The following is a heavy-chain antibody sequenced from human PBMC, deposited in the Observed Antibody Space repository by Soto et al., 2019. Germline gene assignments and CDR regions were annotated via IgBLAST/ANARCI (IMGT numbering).Heavy chain of an antibody. CDR1: GFTFSSYA. CDR3: ARDCLMYNWKGFPYFYYGMYV. CDR2: ISYDGSNK. Sequence: QVQLVESGGGVVQPGRSLRLSCAASGFTFSSYAMHWVRQAPGKGLEWVAVISYDGSNKYYAASVKGRFTISRDNSKNTLYVPMVNLRTAYTAVYYCARDCLMYNWKGFPYFYYGMYVWGQGATVSVSS. V-gene: IGHV3-30-3*01. J-gene: IGHJ6*02. D-gene: IGHD1-1*01.